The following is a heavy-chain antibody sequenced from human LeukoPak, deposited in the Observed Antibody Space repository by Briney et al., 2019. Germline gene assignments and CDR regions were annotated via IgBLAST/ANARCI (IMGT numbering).Heavy chain of an antibody. CDR3: AKQGRDWLRDYYYYMDV. V-gene: IGHV3-23*01. CDR1: GGSFSGYY. CDR2: IGGRGGST. D-gene: IGHD3-9*01. J-gene: IGHJ6*03. Sequence: PSETLSLTCAVYGGSFSGYYWSWVRQAPGKGLEWVSTIGGRGGSTYYADSVKGRFTISRDNSKNTLYLQMNSLRAEDTAVYYCAKQGRDWLRDYYYYMDVWGKGTTVTISS.